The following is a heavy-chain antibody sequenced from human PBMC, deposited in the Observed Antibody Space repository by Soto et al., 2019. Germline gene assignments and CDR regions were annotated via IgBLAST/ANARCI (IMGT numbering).Heavy chain of an antibody. CDR2: IWYDGSNK. D-gene: IGHD3-9*01. CDR3: ARGASLNYFDY. Sequence: QVQLVESGGGVVQPGRSLRLSCAASGFTFSNYGIHWVRQAPGKGLEWVAVIWYDGSNKYYADPVKGRFTISRDNPKNTLYLQMNSLRAEDTAVYYCARGASLNYFDYWGQGTLVTVSS. J-gene: IGHJ4*02. CDR1: GFTFSNYG. V-gene: IGHV3-33*01.